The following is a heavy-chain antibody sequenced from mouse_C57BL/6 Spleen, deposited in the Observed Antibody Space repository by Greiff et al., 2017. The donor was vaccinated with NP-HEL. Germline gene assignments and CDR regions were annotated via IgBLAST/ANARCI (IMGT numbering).Heavy chain of an antibody. V-gene: IGHV5-6*02. J-gene: IGHJ4*01. Sequence: DVKLVESGGDLVKPGGSLKLSCAASGFTFSSYGMSWVRQTPDKRLEWVATISSGGSYPYYPDSVKGRFTISRDNAKNTLYLQMSSLKSEDTAMYYCARQGDGVDYWGQGTSVTVSS. D-gene: IGHD1-1*02. CDR2: ISSGGSYP. CDR1: GFTFSSYG. CDR3: ARQGDGVDY.